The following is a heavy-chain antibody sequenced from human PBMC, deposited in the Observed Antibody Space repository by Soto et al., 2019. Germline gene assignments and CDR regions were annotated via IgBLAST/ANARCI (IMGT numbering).Heavy chain of an antibody. V-gene: IGHV4-61*08. CDR1: GDSVSSFGSY. CDR3: ARWFDP. J-gene: IGHJ5*01. Sequence: PSETLSLTCIVSGDSVSSFGSYWTWIRQRPGKRLEWIGYFYYNGITNYNPSLKSRVTISVDSSKNQFSLKLNSVTSADTAVYYCARWFDPWGQGTLVTVS. CDR2: FYYNGIT.